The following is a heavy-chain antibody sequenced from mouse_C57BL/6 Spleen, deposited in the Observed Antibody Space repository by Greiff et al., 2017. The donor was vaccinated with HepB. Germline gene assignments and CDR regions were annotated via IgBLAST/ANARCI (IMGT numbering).Heavy chain of an antibody. CDR2: IWSGGST. CDR1: GFPLTSYG. J-gene: IGHJ1*03. D-gene: IGHD2-4*01. V-gene: IGHV2-2*01. CDR3: DRHYDYDFWYFDV. Sequence: QVQPQQSGPGLVQPSQSLSITCTVSGFPLTSYGVHWVRPSPGKGREWLGVIWSGGSTDYPAAFISRLSISKDNSKSQVFFNMNSLQADDTAIYYCDRHYDYDFWYFDVWGTGTTVTVSS.